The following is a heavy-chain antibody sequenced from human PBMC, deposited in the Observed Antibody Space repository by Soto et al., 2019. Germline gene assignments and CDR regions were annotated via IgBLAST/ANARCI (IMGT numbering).Heavy chain of an antibody. V-gene: IGHV3-33*01. J-gene: IGHJ6*04. CDR1: GFTFSSYG. CDR2: IWYDGSNK. CDR3: AREKISSSWYPGGYYYYYYGMDG. Sequence: GGSLRLSCAASGFTFSSYGMHWVRQAPGKGLEWVAVIWYDGSNKYYADSVKGRFTISRDNSKNTLYLQMNSLRAEDTAVYYCAREKISSSWYPGGYYYYYYGMDGWGKGTTVTVPS. D-gene: IGHD6-13*01.